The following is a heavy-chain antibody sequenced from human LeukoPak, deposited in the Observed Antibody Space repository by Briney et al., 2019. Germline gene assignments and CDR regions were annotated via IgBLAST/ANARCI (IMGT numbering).Heavy chain of an antibody. V-gene: IGHV3-7*01. CDR3: ASGIAAALFDY. CDR2: IKQDGSEK. D-gene: IGHD6-13*01. CDR1: GFTFSSYW. Sequence: PGGSLRLACAASGFTFSSYWMSWVRQAPGKGLEWVANIKQDGSEKYYVDSVKGRFTISRDNAKNSLYLQMNSLRAEDTAVYSCASGIAAALFDYWGQGTLVTVSS. J-gene: IGHJ4*02.